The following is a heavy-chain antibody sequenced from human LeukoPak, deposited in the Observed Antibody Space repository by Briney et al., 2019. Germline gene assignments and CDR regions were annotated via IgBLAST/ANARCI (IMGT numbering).Heavy chain of an antibody. D-gene: IGHD3-22*01. J-gene: IGHJ5*02. V-gene: IGHV1-2*02. CDR1: GYTFTGYY. CDR2: INPNSGGT. CDR3: ARDYYDSSGYSRFDP. Sequence: AASVKVSCKASGYTFTGYYMHWVRQAPGQGLEWMGWINPNSGGTDYAQKFQGRVTMARDTSISTAYMEVSRLRSDDPTVYYCARDYYDSSGYSRFDPWGQGTLVTVSS.